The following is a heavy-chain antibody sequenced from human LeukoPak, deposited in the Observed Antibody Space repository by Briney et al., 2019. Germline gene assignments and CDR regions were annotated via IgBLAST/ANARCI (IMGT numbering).Heavy chain of an antibody. CDR1: GYTLTELS. J-gene: IGHJ2*01. CDR3: VSGSYSDALYWYFDL. V-gene: IGHV1-24*01. Sequence: ASVKVSCKVSGYTLTELSMHWVRQAPGKGLEWMGGFDPEDGETIYAQKFQGRVTMTEDTSTDTAYMELSSLRSEDTAVYYCVSGSYSDALYWYFDLWGRGTLVTVSS. CDR2: FDPEDGET. D-gene: IGHD1-26*01.